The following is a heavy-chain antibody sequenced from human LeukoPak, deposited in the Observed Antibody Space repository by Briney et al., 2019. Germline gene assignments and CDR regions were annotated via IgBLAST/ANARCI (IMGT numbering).Heavy chain of an antibody. CDR1: GLTVSSDY. CDR2: IYSGGGT. CDR3: ARYPYSTSSWSDP. V-gene: IGHV3-66*01. Sequence: GGSLRLSCAASGLTVSSDYMSWVRQAPGKGLEWVSVIYSGGGTYYADSVRGRFTISRDNSKNTLYLQLNSLRAEYTAVYYCARYPYSTSSWSDPWGQGTLVTVSS. D-gene: IGHD6-6*01. J-gene: IGHJ5*02.